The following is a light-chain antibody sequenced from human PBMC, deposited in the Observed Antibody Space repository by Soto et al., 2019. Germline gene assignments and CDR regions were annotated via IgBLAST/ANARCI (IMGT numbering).Light chain of an antibody. CDR2: GAS. V-gene: IGKV1-39*01. Sequence: DIQMTQSPSSLSASVGDRVTITCRASQSISKYLNWYQQKSRKAPKVLIYGASSLQSGVPSRFSGSGSGTDFTLTISNLQPEDFATYYCQQSYSTPDTFGQGTNLEI. CDR1: QSISKY. J-gene: IGKJ2*01. CDR3: QQSYSTPDT.